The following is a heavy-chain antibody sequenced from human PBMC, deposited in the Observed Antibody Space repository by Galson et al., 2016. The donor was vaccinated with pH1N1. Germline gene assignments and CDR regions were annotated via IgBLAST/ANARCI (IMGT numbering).Heavy chain of an antibody. CDR2: IRSTVYGETK. D-gene: IGHD3-3*02. CDR3: IPFRWARNWFDP. V-gene: IGHV3-49*02. J-gene: IGHJ5*02. CDR1: GFPFEDYH. Sequence: SLRLSCATSGFPFEDYHIFWVRQAPEMGLEWVSFIRSTVYGETKEYAAAVKGRFVISRDNSKRVAYLQMNSLKTEDTAHYYCIPFRWARNWFDPWGHGSPVIVSS.